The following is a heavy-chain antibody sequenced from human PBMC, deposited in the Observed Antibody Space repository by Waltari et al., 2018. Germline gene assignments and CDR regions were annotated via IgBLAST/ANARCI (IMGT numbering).Heavy chain of an antibody. Sequence: TFTGYYMHWVRQAPGQGLEWMGRINPNSGGTNYAQKFQGRVTMTRDTSISTAYMELSRLRSDDTAVYYCAREGTGSYSKRAFDYWGQGTLVTVSS. CDR3: AREGTGSYSKRAFDY. V-gene: IGHV1-2*06. J-gene: IGHJ4*02. CDR2: INPNSGGT. D-gene: IGHD3-10*01. CDR1: TFTGYY.